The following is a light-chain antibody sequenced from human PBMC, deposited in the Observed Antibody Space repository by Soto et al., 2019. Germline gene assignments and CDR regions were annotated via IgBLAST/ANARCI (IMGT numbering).Light chain of an antibody. CDR3: CSYAGSSTFAV. Sequence: QSVLTQPASVSGSPGQSITISCTGTSSDVGSYNLVSWYQQHAGKAPKLMIYEGSERPSGVSNRFSGSKSGNTASLTISGLQAEDEADYYCCSYAGSSTFAVFGGGTQLTVL. V-gene: IGLV2-23*03. CDR2: EGS. J-gene: IGLJ7*01. CDR1: SSDVGSYNL.